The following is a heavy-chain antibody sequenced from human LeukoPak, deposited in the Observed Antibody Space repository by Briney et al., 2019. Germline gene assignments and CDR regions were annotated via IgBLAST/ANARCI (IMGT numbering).Heavy chain of an antibody. J-gene: IGHJ5*01. CDR3: ARESDSSGWYDS. D-gene: IGHD3-22*01. V-gene: IGHV3-43*02. CDR2: ISGDGGST. Sequence: GGSLRLSCVASGLPIDDYAIHWVRQAPGKGLEWVSLISGDGGSTFYADSVKGRFTISRDNSKNSLYLQMSSLRSEDTALYYCARESDSSGWYDSWGQGTLVTVSS. CDR1: GLPIDDYA.